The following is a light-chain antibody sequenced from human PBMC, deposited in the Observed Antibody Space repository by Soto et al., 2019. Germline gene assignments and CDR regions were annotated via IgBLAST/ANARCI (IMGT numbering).Light chain of an antibody. CDR3: QTWGSGTVL. CDR2: LNSDGSH. Sequence: QAVVTQSPSASASLGASVKLTCTLSSGHSSYAIAWHQQQPEKGPRYLMKLNSDGSHSKGDGIPDRFSGSSSGAERYLTIASLQSEDEAYYYCQTWGSGTVLFGGGNKLTVL. J-gene: IGLJ2*01. V-gene: IGLV4-69*01. CDR1: SGHSSYA.